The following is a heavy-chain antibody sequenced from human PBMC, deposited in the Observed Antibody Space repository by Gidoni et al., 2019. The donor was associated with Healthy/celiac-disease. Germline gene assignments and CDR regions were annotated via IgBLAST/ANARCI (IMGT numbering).Heavy chain of an antibody. CDR1: GGSISSYY. J-gene: IGHJ4*02. CDR3: ARGWNVPAAMEYYFDY. CDR2: IYYSGST. V-gene: IGHV4-59*01. D-gene: IGHD2-2*01. Sequence: QVQLQESGPGLVKPSETLSLTCTGSGGSISSYYWSWIRQPPGKGLEWIGYIYYSGSTNYNPSLKSRVTISVDTSKNQFSLKLSSVTAADTAVYYCARGWNVPAAMEYYFDYWGQGTLVTVSS.